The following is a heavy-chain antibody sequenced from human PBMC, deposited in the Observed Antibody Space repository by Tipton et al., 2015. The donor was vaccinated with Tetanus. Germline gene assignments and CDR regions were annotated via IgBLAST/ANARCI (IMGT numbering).Heavy chain of an antibody. CDR3: ARGITVRGVSRFDP. CDR2: IYYSGST. CDR1: GGSVSSGSYY. V-gene: IGHV4-61*01. D-gene: IGHD3-16*01. Sequence: TLSLTCTVSGGSVSSGSYYWSWIRQPPGKGLEWIGYIYYSGSTNYNPSLKSRVTISVDTSKNQFSLKLSSVTAADTAVYYCARGITVRGVSRFDPWGQGTLVTVSS. J-gene: IGHJ5*02.